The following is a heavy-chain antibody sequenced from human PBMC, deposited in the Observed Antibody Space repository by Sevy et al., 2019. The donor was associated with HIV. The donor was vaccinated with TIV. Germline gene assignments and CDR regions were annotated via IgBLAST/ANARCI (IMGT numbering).Heavy chain of an antibody. V-gene: IGHV3-21*01. Sequence: GGSLRLSCAASGFTFSSYSMNWVRQAPGKGLEWVSYISSSSSYIYYADSVKGRFTISRDNAKNSLYLQMNSLRAEDTAVYYCASSPSGELSFDYWGQGTLVTVSS. CDR2: ISSSSSYI. J-gene: IGHJ4*02. CDR1: GFTFSSYS. D-gene: IGHD3-10*01. CDR3: ASSPSGELSFDY.